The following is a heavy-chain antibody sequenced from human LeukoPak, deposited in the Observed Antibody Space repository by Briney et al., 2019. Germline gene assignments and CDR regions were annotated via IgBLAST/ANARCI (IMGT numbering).Heavy chain of an antibody. D-gene: IGHD2-2*01. V-gene: IGHV4-34*01. CDR1: GGSFSGYY. CDR2: INHSGST. CDR3: ARTLGYCSSTRCYGPH. J-gene: IGHJ4*02. Sequence: PSETLSLTCAVYGGSFSGYYWSWIRQPPGKGLEWIGEINHSGSTNYNPSLKSRVTISVDTSKNQFSLKLSSVTAADTAVYYCARTLGYCSSTRCYGPHLGQGTLVTVSS.